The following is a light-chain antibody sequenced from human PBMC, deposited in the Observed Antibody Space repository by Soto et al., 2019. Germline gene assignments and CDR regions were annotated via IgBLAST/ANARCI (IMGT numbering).Light chain of an antibody. V-gene: IGKV3-20*01. CDR2: GAS. CDR3: QQYATSPPT. J-gene: IGKJ1*01. Sequence: DNVLTQSPGSLSLSPGEGATLSCRASRTLRTSYLAWYQQKPGLAPRLLIFGASHRATCVPDRFSGSGSGTDFTLTITRVEPEDFAVYYCQQYATSPPTFGQGARVEIK. CDR1: RTLRTSY.